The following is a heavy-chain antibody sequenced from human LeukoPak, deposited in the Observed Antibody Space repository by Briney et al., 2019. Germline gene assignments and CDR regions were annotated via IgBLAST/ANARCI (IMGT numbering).Heavy chain of an antibody. J-gene: IGHJ4*02. Sequence: PGESLKISCAASGLTFSSYGMHWVRQAPGKGLERVAVIWYDGSNKYYADSVKGRFTISRDNSKNTLYLQMNSLRAEDTAVYYCAKDLSSSWYGLDYWGQGTLVTVSS. CDR3: AKDLSSSWYGLDY. D-gene: IGHD6-13*01. CDR2: IWYDGSNK. CDR1: GLTFSSYG. V-gene: IGHV3-33*06.